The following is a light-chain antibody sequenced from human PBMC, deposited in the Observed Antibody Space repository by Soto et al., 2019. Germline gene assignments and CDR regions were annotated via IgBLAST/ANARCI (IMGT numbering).Light chain of an antibody. CDR1: QSISSW. CDR2: KAS. J-gene: IGKJ2*01. V-gene: IGKV1-5*03. Sequence: DIQMTQSPSTLSGSVGERVTITCRASQSISSWLAWYQQKPGKAPKVVIYKASSLESGVPPRFSGSGSGTEFTLTNSSLQPDDFASYYCQQYNSDPYTFGPGTKREIK. CDR3: QQYNSDPYT.